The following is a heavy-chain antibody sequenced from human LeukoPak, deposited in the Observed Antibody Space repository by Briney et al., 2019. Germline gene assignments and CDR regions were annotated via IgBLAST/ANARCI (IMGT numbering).Heavy chain of an antibody. D-gene: IGHD4-11*01. CDR2: ISSSGSTI. J-gene: IGHJ4*02. V-gene: IGHV3-11*04. CDR3: AREFRERRGALSTVTTSYLVDY. Sequence: GGSLRLSCAASGFTFSDYYMSWIRQAPGKGLEWVSYISSSGSTIYYADSVKGRFTISRDNAKNSLYLQMNSLRAEDTAVYYCAREFRERRGALSTVTTSYLVDYWGQGTLVTVSS. CDR1: GFTFSDYY.